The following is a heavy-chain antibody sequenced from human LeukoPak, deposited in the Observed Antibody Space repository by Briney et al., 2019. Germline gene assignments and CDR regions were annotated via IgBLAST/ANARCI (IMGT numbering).Heavy chain of an antibody. CDR2: IYYSGST. Sequence: PSETLSLTCTVSGGSISSTSYYWGWIRQHPGKGLEWIGYIYYSGSTYYNPSLKSRVTISVDTSKNQFSLKLSSVTAADTAVYYCASTSVQSTEYYDILTGYYRGTGWFDPWGQGTLVTVSS. CDR1: GGSISSTSYY. CDR3: ASTSVQSTEYYDILTGYYRGTGWFDP. D-gene: IGHD3-9*01. V-gene: IGHV4-31*03. J-gene: IGHJ5*02.